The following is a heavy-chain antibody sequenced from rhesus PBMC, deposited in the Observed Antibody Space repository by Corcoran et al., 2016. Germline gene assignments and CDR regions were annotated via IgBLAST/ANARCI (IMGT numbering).Heavy chain of an antibody. Sequence: QVQLVQSGAEVKKPGASVKVSCKASGFTFGSYAINWVRQAPGQGLEWMGVIIPLFGITNYSEKFQGRVTITADTSTSTAYMELSSLRSEDTAVDYCVRGPIFGLVTPTYFEFWGQGALVTVSS. CDR2: IIPLFGIT. V-gene: IGHV1-198*02. J-gene: IGHJ1*01. D-gene: IGHD3-3*01. CDR3: VRGPIFGLVTPTYFEF. CDR1: GFTFGSYA.